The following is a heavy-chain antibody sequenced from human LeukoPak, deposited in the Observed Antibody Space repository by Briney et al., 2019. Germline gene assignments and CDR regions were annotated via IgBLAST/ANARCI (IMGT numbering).Heavy chain of an antibody. CDR2: IIPMYGTS. CDR1: GGTFSSYA. V-gene: IGHV1-69*05. Sequence: GASVKVSCKASGGTFSSYAISWVRQAPGQGPEWMGGIIPMYGTSNYAQKFQGRVTITTDDSTSTAFMELSSLRSEDTAVYYCARGRSSSGRTPTYFDYWGQGSLVTVSS. J-gene: IGHJ4*02. CDR3: ARGRSSSGRTPTYFDY. D-gene: IGHD6-19*01.